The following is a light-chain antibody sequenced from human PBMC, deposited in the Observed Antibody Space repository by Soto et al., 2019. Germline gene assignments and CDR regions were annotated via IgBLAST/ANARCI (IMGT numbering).Light chain of an antibody. Sequence: QSVLAQPPSASGSPGQSVTISCTGTSSDVGAYNYVSWYQQHPGKAPKLVIYEVTERPSGVPERFSGSKSGSTASLTVSGLQAEDEALYYCASYAGNNNFVLFGGGTK. V-gene: IGLV2-8*01. CDR3: ASYAGNNNFVL. CDR1: SSDVGAYNY. J-gene: IGLJ2*01. CDR2: EVT.